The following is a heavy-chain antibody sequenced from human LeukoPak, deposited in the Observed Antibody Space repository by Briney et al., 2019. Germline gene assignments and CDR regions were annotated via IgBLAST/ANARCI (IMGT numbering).Heavy chain of an antibody. D-gene: IGHD6-19*01. CDR2: ISAYNGNT. V-gene: IGHV1-18*01. Sequence: ASVKVSFKASGYTFTSYGISWVRQAPGQGLEWMGWISAYNGNTDYAQKLQGRVTMTTDTSTSTAYMELRSLRSDDTAVYYCARGGRGQWLASFDYWGQGTLVTVSS. J-gene: IGHJ4*02. CDR1: GYTFTSYG. CDR3: ARGGRGQWLASFDY.